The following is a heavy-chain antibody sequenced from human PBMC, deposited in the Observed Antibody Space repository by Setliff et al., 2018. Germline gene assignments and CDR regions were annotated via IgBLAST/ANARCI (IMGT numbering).Heavy chain of an antibody. CDR2: IKHDGSEK. CDR3: ARDSVLRYFDWLLYTPDAFDI. CDR1: GFTFSSYS. D-gene: IGHD3-9*01. J-gene: IGHJ3*02. Sequence: GGSLRLSCAASGFTFSSYSMNWVRQAPGKGLEWVANIKHDGSEKNYVDSVKGRFTISRDNAENSLYLQMNSLRAEDTAVYYCARDSVLRYFDWLLYTPDAFDIWGQGTMVTVSS. V-gene: IGHV3-7*01.